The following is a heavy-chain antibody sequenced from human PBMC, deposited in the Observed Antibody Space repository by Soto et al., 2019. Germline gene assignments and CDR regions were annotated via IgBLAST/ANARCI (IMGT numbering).Heavy chain of an antibody. D-gene: IGHD3-16*01. CDR2: ISGSGGST. J-gene: IGHJ4*02. V-gene: IGHV3-23*01. Sequence: GGSLSVWWGAAGGTFGGYGGSWVRPAPGKGLEWVSAISGSGGSTYYADSVKGRFTISRDNSKNTLYLQMNSLRAEDTAVYYCAKPPTFGFWGQGTLVTVSS. CDR1: GGTFGGYG. CDR3: AKPPTFGF.